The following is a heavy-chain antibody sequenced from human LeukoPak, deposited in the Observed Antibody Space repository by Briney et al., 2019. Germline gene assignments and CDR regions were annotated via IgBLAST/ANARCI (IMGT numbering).Heavy chain of an antibody. CDR1: GFTFSSYA. D-gene: IGHD3-16*02. V-gene: IGHV3-23*01. Sequence: WGSLRLSCAASGFTFSSYAMSWVRQAPGKGLEWVSAISGSGGSTYYADSVKGRFTISRDNSKNTLYLQMNSLRGEDTAVYYCARGGYLRMNGFDPWGQGTLVTVSS. CDR2: ISGSGGST. J-gene: IGHJ5*02. CDR3: ARGGYLRMNGFDP.